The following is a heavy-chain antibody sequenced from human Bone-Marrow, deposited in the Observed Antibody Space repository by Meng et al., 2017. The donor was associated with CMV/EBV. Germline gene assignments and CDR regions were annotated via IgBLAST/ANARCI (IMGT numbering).Heavy chain of an antibody. CDR1: GGSISSYY. CDR2: IYYSGST. V-gene: IGHV4-59*01. Sequence: SETLSLTCTVSGGSISSYYWSWIRQPPGKGLEWIGYIYYSGSTNYNPSLKSRVTISVDTSKNQFSLKLSSVTAADTAVYYCARVEMATIWLVDPWGQGTLVTVSS. D-gene: IGHD5-24*01. J-gene: IGHJ5*02. CDR3: ARVEMATIWLVDP.